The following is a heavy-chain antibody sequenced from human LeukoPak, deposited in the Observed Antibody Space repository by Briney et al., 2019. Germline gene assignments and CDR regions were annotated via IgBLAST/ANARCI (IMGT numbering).Heavy chain of an antibody. CDR1: GFTFSSYT. CDR3: ARDFGGYDFFFDY. J-gene: IGHJ4*02. CDR2: ISSSGSTI. D-gene: IGHD5-12*01. V-gene: IGHV3-48*03. Sequence: GGSLRLSCAASGFTFSSYTMTWVRQAPGKGLEWVSYISSSGSTIYYADSVKGRFTISRDNAKNSLYLQMNSLRAEDTAVYYCARDFGGYDFFFDYWGQGTLVTVSS.